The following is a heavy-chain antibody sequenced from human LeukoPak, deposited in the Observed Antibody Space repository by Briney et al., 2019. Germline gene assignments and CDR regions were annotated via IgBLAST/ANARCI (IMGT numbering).Heavy chain of an antibody. Sequence: SETLSLTCAVYGGSFSGYYWSWIRQPPGKGLEWIGEINHSGSTNYNPSLKSRVTISVDTSKNQFSLKLSSVTAADTAVYYCARRKRHYDSSGRGKAFDIWGQGTMVTVSS. V-gene: IGHV4-34*01. CDR1: GGSFSGYY. D-gene: IGHD3-22*01. J-gene: IGHJ3*02. CDR3: ARRKRHYDSSGRGKAFDI. CDR2: INHSGST.